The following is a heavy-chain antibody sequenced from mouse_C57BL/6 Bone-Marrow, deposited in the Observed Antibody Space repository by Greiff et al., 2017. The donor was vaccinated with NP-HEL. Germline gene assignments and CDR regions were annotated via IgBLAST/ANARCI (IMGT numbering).Heavy chain of an antibody. CDR2: INPSSGYL. J-gene: IGHJ3*01. CDR1: GYTFTSYT. Sequence: QVQLQQSGAELARPGASVKMSCKASGYTFTSYTMHWVKQRPGQGLEWIGYINPSSGYLKYHQKFKDKATLTADKSSSTAYMQLSSLTSEDSAVYYCARRDDGYACVAYWGQGTLVTVSA. V-gene: IGHV1-4*01. CDR3: ARRDDGYACVAY. D-gene: IGHD2-3*01.